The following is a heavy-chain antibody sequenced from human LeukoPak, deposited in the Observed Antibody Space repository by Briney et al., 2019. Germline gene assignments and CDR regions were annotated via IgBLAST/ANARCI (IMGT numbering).Heavy chain of an antibody. CDR2: ISGSGGST. J-gene: IGHJ6*02. V-gene: IGHV3-43*02. Sequence: GGSLRLSCAASGFTFSSYAMSWVRQAPGKGLEWVSAISGSGGSTYYADSVKGRFTISRDNSKNSLYLQMNSLRTEDTALYYCAKDNLDSYYGMDVWGQGTTVTVSS. CDR1: GFTFSSYA. CDR3: AKDNLDSYYGMDV. D-gene: IGHD3-22*01.